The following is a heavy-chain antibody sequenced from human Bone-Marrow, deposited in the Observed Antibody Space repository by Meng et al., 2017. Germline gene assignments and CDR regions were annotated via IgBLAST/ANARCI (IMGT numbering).Heavy chain of an antibody. D-gene: IGHD5-18*01. Sequence: SEPLSLTCAVSGYSISSGYYWGWIRQPPGKGLEWIGCIYHSGSTYYNPSLKSRVTISVDTSKNQFSLKLSSVTDADTAVYCCATGGDTAMATIDYWGQGTLVTVSS. CDR1: GYSISSGYY. V-gene: IGHV4-38-2*01. J-gene: IGHJ4*02. CDR3: ATGGDTAMATIDY. CDR2: IYHSGST.